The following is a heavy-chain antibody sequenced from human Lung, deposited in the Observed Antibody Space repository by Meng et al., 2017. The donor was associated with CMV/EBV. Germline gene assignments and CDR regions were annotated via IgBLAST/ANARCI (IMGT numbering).Heavy chain of an antibody. CDR1: GFTLSNYA. D-gene: IGHD4-11*01. CDR3: ASDHYSNFPFDY. Sequence: GESLKISCVASGFTLSNYAMHWVRQAPGKGLEWVAFLSYDENTKYYADSVKGRFTISRGISKNTLFLQMNSLRPEDTALYYCASDHYSNFPFDYWGQGTLVXVSS. CDR2: LSYDENTK. V-gene: IGHV3-30*04. J-gene: IGHJ4*02.